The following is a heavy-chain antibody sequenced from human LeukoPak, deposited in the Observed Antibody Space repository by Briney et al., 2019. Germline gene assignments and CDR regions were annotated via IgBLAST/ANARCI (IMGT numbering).Heavy chain of an antibody. CDR1: VGTFSSYA. J-gene: IGHJ4*02. D-gene: IGHD3-22*01. V-gene: IGHV1-69*05. CDR2: IIPIFGTA. Sequence: SVKVSCKGSVGTFSSYAISWGRQAPGQGLEWMGRIIPIFGTANYAQKFQGRVTITTDESTSTAYMELSSLRSEDTAVYYCARATYYYDSSGYYLDYWGQGTLVTVSS. CDR3: ARATYYYDSSGYYLDY.